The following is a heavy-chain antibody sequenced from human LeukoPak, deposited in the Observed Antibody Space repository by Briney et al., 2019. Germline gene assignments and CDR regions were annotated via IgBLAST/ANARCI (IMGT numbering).Heavy chain of an antibody. CDR1: GLTFSTYW. J-gene: IGHJ4*02. Sequence: GGSLRLSCAASGLTFSTYWMSWVRQPREKGLEWVAHIKQDGSEKYYVDSVKGRFTISRDSAKNSLFLQMNSLRVEDTAVYYCLRSSNRRGDSWGQGTLVTVSS. D-gene: IGHD2/OR15-2a*01. CDR2: IKQDGSEK. CDR3: LRSSNRRGDS. V-gene: IGHV3-7*01.